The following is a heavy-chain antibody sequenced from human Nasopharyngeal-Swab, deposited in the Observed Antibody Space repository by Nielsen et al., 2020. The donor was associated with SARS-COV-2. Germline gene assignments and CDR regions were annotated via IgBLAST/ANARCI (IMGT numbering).Heavy chain of an antibody. CDR1: GYTFTSYD. CDR3: ARGLIVATIFHYYYYMDV. Sequence: ASVKVSCKASGYTFTSYDINWVRQATGQGLEWMGWMNPNSGNTGYAQKFQGRVTMTRNTSISTAYMELRSLRSEDTAVYYCARGLIVATIFHYYYYMDVWGKGTTVTVSS. V-gene: IGHV1-8*01. D-gene: IGHD5-12*01. J-gene: IGHJ6*03. CDR2: MNPNSGNT.